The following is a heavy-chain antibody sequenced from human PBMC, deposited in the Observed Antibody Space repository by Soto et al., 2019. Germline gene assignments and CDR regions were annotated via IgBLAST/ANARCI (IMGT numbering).Heavy chain of an antibody. CDR2: ISPIFGTA. Sequence: QVQLVQSGAEVKKPGSSVKVSCKASGGTFSSYAISWVRQAPGQGLEWMGGISPIFGTANYAQKFQGRVTITADESTSTAYMELSSLRAEDTAVYYCASPEPDWEGWFDPWGQGTLVTVSS. CDR3: ASPEPDWEGWFDP. J-gene: IGHJ5*02. D-gene: IGHD1-26*01. CDR1: GGTFSSYA. V-gene: IGHV1-69*01.